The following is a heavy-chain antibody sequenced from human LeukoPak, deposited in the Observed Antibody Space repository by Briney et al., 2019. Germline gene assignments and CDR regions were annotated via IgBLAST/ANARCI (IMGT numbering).Heavy chain of an antibody. Sequence: PSQTLSLTCTVSGGSISSGGYYWSWIRQHPGKGLEWIGYIYYSGSTYYNPSLKSRVTISVDTSKNQSSLKLSSVTAADTAVYYCARGRLRLGAYYFDYWGQGTLVTVSS. CDR2: IYYSGST. CDR1: GGSISSGGYY. J-gene: IGHJ4*02. V-gene: IGHV4-31*03. CDR3: ARGRLRLGAYYFDY. D-gene: IGHD3-16*01.